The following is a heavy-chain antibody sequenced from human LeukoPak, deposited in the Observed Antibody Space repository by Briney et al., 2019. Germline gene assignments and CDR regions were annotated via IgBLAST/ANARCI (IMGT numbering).Heavy chain of an antibody. D-gene: IGHD6-13*01. V-gene: IGHV1-2*06. J-gene: IGHJ4*02. CDR3: ARGAAVGQTRDY. Sequence: ASVKVSCKASGYTLTDHYMHCVRQAPGQGLEWMGRINPSSGDANYAQRFQGRVFMTRDTSISTVYMELSSLRSDDTAVYYCARGAAVGQTRDYWGQGTLVTVSS. CDR2: INPSSGDA. CDR1: GYTLTDHY.